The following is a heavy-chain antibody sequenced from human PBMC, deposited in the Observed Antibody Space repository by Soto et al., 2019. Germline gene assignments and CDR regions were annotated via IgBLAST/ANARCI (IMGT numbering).Heavy chain of an antibody. J-gene: IGHJ5*02. Sequence: QVQLVQSGAEVKKPGSSVKVSCKASGGTFSSYAISWVRQAPGQGLEWMGGIIPIFGTANYAQKFQGRVTITADEATSTAYRELSSLRSEDTAVYFCARADESGDCGWFDPWGQGTLVTVSS. CDR2: IIPIFGTA. CDR1: GGTFSSYA. CDR3: ARADESGDCGWFDP. V-gene: IGHV1-69*12. D-gene: IGHD2-21*02.